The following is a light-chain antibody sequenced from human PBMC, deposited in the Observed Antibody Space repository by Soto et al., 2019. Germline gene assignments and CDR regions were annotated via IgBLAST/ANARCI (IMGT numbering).Light chain of an antibody. CDR3: AAWDDSLNGHV. CDR1: SSNIGSNT. J-gene: IGLJ1*01. CDR2: SNN. V-gene: IGLV1-44*01. Sequence: QSVLTQPPSASGTPGQRVTISCSGSSSNIGSNTVNWYQQLPGTAPKLLIYSNNQRPSGVPDRFSGSKSGTSASLAISGLHSEDEADYYCAAWDDSLNGHVFGTGTKLTVL.